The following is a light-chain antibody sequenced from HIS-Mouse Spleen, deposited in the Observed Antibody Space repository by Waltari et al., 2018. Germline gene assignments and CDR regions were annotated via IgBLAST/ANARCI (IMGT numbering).Light chain of an antibody. J-gene: IGLJ2*01. CDR2: EDS. Sequence: SYELTQPPSVSVSPGQTARITCSGAALPKTYAYWYQQKSVQAPVLVIYEDSKRPSGIPERFSGSSSGTMATLTISGAQVEDEADYYCYSTDSSGNHRVFGGGTKLTVL. CDR1: ALPKTY. CDR3: YSTDSSGNHRV. V-gene: IGLV3-10*01.